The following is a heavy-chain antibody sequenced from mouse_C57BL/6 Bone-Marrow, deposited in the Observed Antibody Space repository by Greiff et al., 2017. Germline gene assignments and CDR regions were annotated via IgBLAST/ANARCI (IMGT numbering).Heavy chain of an antibody. CDR1: GFTFSSYG. CDR3: ERQRRLLRAWFAY. V-gene: IGHV5-6*01. CDR2: ISSGGSYT. Sequence: EVKLQESGGDLVKPGGSLKLSCAASGFTFSSYGMSWVRQTPDKRLEWVATISSGGSYTYYTDSVKGRFTISRDNAKNTLYLQMSSLKSEDTAMYYCERQRRLLRAWFAYWGQGTLVTVSA. J-gene: IGHJ3*01. D-gene: IGHD1-1*01.